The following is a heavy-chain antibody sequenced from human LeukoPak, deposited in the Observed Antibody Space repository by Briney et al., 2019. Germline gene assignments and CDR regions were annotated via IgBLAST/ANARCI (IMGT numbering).Heavy chain of an antibody. CDR2: ITSNGGGT. D-gene: IGHD1-26*01. Sequence: GGSLRLSCAASGFTFADFAMSWVRQAPGKGLEWVSSITSNGGGTPYADSVKGRFTISRDNSDNTLYLQMNSLRAEDTAVYRCAKDQVGSLAGAFDVWGQGTMVTVSS. J-gene: IGHJ3*01. V-gene: IGHV3-23*01. CDR3: AKDQVGSLAGAFDV. CDR1: GFTFADFA.